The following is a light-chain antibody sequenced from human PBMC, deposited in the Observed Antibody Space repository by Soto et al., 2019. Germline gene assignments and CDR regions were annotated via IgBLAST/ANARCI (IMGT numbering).Light chain of an antibody. V-gene: IGKV1-5*01. Sequence: DIQMTQSPSTLAASVGDRVTISCRASQTASTWLAWYQQRPGKAPKLLIYDASSLESGVPSRFSGSGSGTEFTLTISSLQPDDFATYYCKQYNSYRSITFGQGTRLEIK. CDR1: QTASTW. CDR2: DAS. CDR3: KQYNSYRSIT. J-gene: IGKJ5*01.